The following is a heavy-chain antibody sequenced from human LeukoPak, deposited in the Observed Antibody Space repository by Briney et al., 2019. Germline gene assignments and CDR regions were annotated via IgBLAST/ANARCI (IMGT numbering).Heavy chain of an antibody. V-gene: IGHV3-7*05. CDR3: ATLGAYDRFDS. D-gene: IGHD5-12*01. CDR1: GFAFSSYE. J-gene: IGHJ4*02. CDR2: IKQDGSEK. Sequence: PGGSLRLSCAASGFAFSSYEMSWVRQAPGKGLEWVANIKQDGSEKLYVDSLKGRFTISRDNAKNSLYLQMNSLRAEDTAVYYCATLGAYDRFDSWGQGTLVTVSS.